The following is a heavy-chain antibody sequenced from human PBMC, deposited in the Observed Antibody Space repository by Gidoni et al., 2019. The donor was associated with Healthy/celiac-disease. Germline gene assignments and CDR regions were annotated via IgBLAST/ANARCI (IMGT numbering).Heavy chain of an antibody. Sequence: QGQRVEAGGGGVQPGRSRSRSCAAYGCTFSSYGMHWVRQAPGKGLEWVAVISYDGRNTYYADSVKGLFPISRANSKNPLYLQMHSLRAADTSVYYCATASSGSYFEAYYFDYWGQGTLVTVSS. CDR1: GCTFSSYG. V-gene: IGHV3-30*03. J-gene: IGHJ4*02. D-gene: IGHD1-26*01. CDR3: ATASSGSYFEAYYFDY. CDR2: ISYDGRNT.